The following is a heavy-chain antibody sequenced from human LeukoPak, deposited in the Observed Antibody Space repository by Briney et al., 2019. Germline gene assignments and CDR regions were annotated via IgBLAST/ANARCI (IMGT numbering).Heavy chain of an antibody. CDR2: INAGNADT. CDR3: ARELWNGEFDY. CDR1: GYTFSSYG. Sequence: GASVKVSCKASGYTFSSYGMHWVRQAPGQRLKWMGMINAGNADTNYPQKFQGRVTITRDTSASTAYMELSSLGSEDTAVYYCARELWNGEFDYWGQGTLVTVSS. D-gene: IGHD1-1*01. J-gene: IGHJ4*02. V-gene: IGHV1-3*01.